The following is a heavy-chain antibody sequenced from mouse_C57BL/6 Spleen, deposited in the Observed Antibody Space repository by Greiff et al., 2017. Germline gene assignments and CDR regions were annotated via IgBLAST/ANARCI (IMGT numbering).Heavy chain of an antibody. V-gene: IGHV1-64*01. CDR1: GYTFTSYW. J-gene: IGHJ3*01. CDR3: ARSLGRGGAWFAY. D-gene: IGHD4-1*01. CDR2: IHPNSGST. Sequence: QVQLQQPGAELVKPGASVKLSCKASGYTFTSYWMHWVKQRPGQGLEWIGMIHPNSGSTNYNEKFKSKATLTVDKSSSTAYMQLSSLTSEDSAVYYCARSLGRGGAWFAYWGQGTLVTVSA.